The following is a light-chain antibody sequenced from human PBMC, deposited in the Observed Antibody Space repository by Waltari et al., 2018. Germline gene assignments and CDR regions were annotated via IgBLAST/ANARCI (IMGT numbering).Light chain of an antibody. CDR1: QSVSTY. CDR2: DAS. V-gene: IGKV3-11*01. Sequence: EIVLTQSPDTLSLSPGERATLSCRASQSVSTYLAWYQQKPGQAPRLLIYDASNRATGIPARFSGSGSGTDFTLTISSLEPEDFAVYYCKQRSSWPSFGGGTKVEIK. J-gene: IGKJ4*01. CDR3: KQRSSWPS.